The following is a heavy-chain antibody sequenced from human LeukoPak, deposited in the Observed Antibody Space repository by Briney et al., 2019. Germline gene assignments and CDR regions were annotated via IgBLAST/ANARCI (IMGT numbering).Heavy chain of an antibody. D-gene: IGHD3-22*01. CDR1: GGYFSGYY. CDR3: ARRRYYYDSSGYYVDY. J-gene: IGHJ4*02. Sequence: SETLSLTCAVYGGYFSGYYWSWIRQPPGKGLEWIGEINHSGSTNYNPSLKSRVTISVDTSKNQFSLKLSSVTAADTAVYYCARRRYYYDSSGYYVDYWGQGTLVTVSS. CDR2: INHSGST. V-gene: IGHV4-34*01.